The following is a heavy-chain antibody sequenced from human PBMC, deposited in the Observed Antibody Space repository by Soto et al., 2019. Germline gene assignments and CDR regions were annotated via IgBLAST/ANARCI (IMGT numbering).Heavy chain of an antibody. D-gene: IGHD6-6*01. CDR1: GFNFRYKA. Sequence: GGSLSLPCVASGFNFRYKAISWVRQAPGKGLQWVSTISGSGEKTYYADSVKGRFTISSDRSKNTLYLQMDSLRADDTTVYYCAGLPGGTAPRPDNWGQGTMVTVSS. CDR3: AGLPGGTAPRPDN. CDR2: ISGSGEKT. V-gene: IGHV3-23*01. J-gene: IGHJ4*02.